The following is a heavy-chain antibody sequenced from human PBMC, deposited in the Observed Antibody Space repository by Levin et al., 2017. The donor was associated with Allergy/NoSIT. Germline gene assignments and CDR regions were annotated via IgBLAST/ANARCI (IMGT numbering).Heavy chain of an antibody. D-gene: IGHD6-13*01. CDR3: ARHDQAAAEHFYHMDV. CDR1: GGSIRRSSYY. J-gene: IGHJ6*03. CDR2: IYYSGST. V-gene: IGHV4-39*01. Sequence: SETLSLTCTVSGGSIRRSSYYWAWIRQPPGKGLEWIGSIYYSGSTYYNPSLKSRVTISIDRANNYFSLKLISVTAADTAVYYCARHDQAAAEHFYHMDVWGKGTTVSVSS.